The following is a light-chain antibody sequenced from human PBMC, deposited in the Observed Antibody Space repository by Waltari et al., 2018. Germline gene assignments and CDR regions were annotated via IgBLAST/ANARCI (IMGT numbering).Light chain of an antibody. Sequence: EIVLTQSPATLSLSPGERATLHCRASQSVSDFLGWYQQKPGQAPRLLIYDTSHRAPGIPDRFRGSGSGTDFTLTISSLEPEDFAVYYCQQRRYGLTFGGGTKVDIK. CDR1: QSVSDF. J-gene: IGKJ4*01. CDR2: DTS. CDR3: QQRRYGLT. V-gene: IGKV3-11*01.